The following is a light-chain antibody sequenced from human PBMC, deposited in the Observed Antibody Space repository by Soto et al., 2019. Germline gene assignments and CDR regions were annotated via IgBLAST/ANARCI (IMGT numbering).Light chain of an antibody. CDR1: QSVSSNN. V-gene: IGKV3-20*01. CDR3: QQYDNSIS. Sequence: EIVLTQSPGTLSLSPGETATLSCRASQSVSSNNLAWYHQKPGQTPRLLIYGASSRATGIPDRFSGSGSGTDFAITISRLEPEDFAVYSCQQYDNSISFGQGTRLE. CDR2: GAS. J-gene: IGKJ5*01.